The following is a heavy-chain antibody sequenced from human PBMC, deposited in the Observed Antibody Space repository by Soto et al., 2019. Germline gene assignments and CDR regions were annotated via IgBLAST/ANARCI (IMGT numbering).Heavy chain of an antibody. J-gene: IGHJ4*02. V-gene: IGHV4-59*01. CDR2: VYHTGAT. CDR3: ARGGNRYSNVASGVGGFDY. CDR1: GASISSSY. D-gene: IGHD5-12*01. Sequence: LSLTCTVSGASISSSYWSWIRQSPERGLEWIAYVYHTGATNYNPSLKSRVTISLDTSKGQFSLNLTSLTTADTAVYFCARGGNRYSNVASGVGGFDYWGQGSLVTVSS.